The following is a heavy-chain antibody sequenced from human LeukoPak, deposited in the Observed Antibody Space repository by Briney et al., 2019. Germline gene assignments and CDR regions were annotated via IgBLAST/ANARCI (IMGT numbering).Heavy chain of an antibody. J-gene: IGHJ4*02. Sequence: GASAKVSCKASGGTFSSYAISWVRQAPGQGLEWMGWISAYNGNTNYAQKLQGRVTMTTDTSTSTAYMELRSLRSDDTAVYYCARVRITMVRGFDYWGQGTLVTVSS. CDR2: ISAYNGNT. CDR3: ARVRITMVRGFDY. CDR1: GGTFSSYA. D-gene: IGHD3-10*01. V-gene: IGHV1-18*01.